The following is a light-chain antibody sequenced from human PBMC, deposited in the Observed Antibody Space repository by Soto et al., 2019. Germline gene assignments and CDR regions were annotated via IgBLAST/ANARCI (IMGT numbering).Light chain of an antibody. CDR3: CSYAGNNALV. V-gene: IGLV2-23*02. CDR1: SSNVGSYNF. J-gene: IGLJ3*02. Sequence: QSALTQPASVSGSRGQSITISCTGTSSNVGSYNFVSWYRQYPGKAPELIIYEVSQRPSTFFNRFSGSKSGNTASLTISGLQSDDEADYYCCSYAGNNALVFGGATKLTVL. CDR2: EVS.